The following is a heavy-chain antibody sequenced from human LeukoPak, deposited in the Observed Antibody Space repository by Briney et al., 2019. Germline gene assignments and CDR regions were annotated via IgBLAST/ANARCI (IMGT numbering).Heavy chain of an antibody. CDR3: ATWYFSRFDP. D-gene: IGHD3-3*01. CDR1: GGSITSYY. V-gene: IGHV4-59*08. CDR2: VHCTGST. J-gene: IGHJ5*02. Sequence: SETLSLTCTVSGGSITSYYWTWIRQPPEKGLEWIGFVHCTGSTNYNPSLKSRVTISVDTSKNQFSLKLSSVTAADTAVYYCATWYFSRFDPWGQGTLVTVSS.